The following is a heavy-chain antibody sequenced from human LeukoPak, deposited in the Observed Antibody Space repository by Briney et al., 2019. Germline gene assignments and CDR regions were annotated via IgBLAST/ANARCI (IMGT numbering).Heavy chain of an antibody. CDR3: ARDWYISGYSSREFDP. Sequence: ASVKVSCKASGYTFTGYYMHWVRQAPGQGLEWMGWINPNSGGTNYAQKFQGRVTMTRDTSISTAYMELSRLRSDDTAVYYCARDWYISGYSSREFDPWGQGTLVTVSS. D-gene: IGHD6-13*01. J-gene: IGHJ5*02. CDR2: INPNSGGT. V-gene: IGHV1-2*02. CDR1: GYTFTGYY.